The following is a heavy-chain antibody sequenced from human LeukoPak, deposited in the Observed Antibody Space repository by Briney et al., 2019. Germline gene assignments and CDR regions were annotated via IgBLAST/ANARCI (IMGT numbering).Heavy chain of an antibody. D-gene: IGHD5-24*01. CDR1: GGSISSSSYY. Sequence: PSETLSLTCTVSGGSISSSSYYWGWIRQPPGKGREWIGSIYYSGSTSYNPSLESRVTISVDTSKNQFSLKLSSVTAADTAVYYCAKTVEMATTVYWGQGTLVTVSS. CDR2: IYYSGST. V-gene: IGHV4-39*01. J-gene: IGHJ4*02. CDR3: AKTVEMATTVY.